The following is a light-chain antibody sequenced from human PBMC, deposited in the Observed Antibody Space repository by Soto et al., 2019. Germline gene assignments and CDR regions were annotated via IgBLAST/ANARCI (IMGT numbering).Light chain of an antibody. CDR1: QSVGNN. CDR2: EAS. CDR3: QQYNSWPLT. V-gene: IGKV3-11*01. Sequence: EIVLTQSPATLSLSPGERATLSCRASQSVGNNLAWYQQKPGQAPGLLIYEASTRATGIPARFSGSGSGTDFTLTISSLEPEDFAVYYCQQYNSWPLTFGPGTKVDIK. J-gene: IGKJ3*01.